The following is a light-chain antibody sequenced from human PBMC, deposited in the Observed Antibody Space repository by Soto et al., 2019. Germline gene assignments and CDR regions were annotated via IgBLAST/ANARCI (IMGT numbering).Light chain of an antibody. Sequence: QSALTQPASVSGSPGQSITISCTGTSSDVGSYNLVSRYQQHPGKAAKLMIYEGSKRPSGVSNRFSGSKSGNTASLTISGLQAEDEAYYYCCSYAGSRVFGGGTKPTVL. J-gene: IGLJ3*02. V-gene: IGLV2-23*01. CDR2: EGS. CDR3: CSYAGSRV. CDR1: SSDVGSYNL.